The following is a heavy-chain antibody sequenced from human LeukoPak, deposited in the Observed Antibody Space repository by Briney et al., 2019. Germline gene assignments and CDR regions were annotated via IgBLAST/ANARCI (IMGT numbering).Heavy chain of an antibody. J-gene: IGHJ4*02. CDR3: ATVATVTGGGYFDY. CDR1: GYTLSELS. Sequence: ASVKVSCKVSGYTLSELSMHWVRQAPGKGLEGLGGFDPEDGETIYAQKFQGRVTMTEDTSTDTAYMELSSLRSEDTAVYYCATVATVTGGGYFDYWGQGTLVTVSS. D-gene: IGHD4-17*01. CDR2: FDPEDGET. V-gene: IGHV1-24*01.